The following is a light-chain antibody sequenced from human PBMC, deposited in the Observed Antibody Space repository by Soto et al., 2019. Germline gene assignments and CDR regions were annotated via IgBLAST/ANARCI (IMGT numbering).Light chain of an antibody. CDR1: QDISTW. Sequence: DIPMTQSPSSLSASEGDRVTITCRASQDISTWLAWYQQKPGKAPELLIYAASSLQGGVPSRFIGSGSGTDFTLTISSLQPEDIATYYCQQTDSFPRTFGQGTKVEIK. CDR3: QQTDSFPRT. CDR2: AAS. J-gene: IGKJ1*01. V-gene: IGKV1-12*01.